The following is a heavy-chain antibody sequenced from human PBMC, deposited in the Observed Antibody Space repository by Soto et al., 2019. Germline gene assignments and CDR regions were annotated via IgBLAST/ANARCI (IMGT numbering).Heavy chain of an antibody. V-gene: IGHV1-69*13. CDR3: ARGDTQDYYYYYGMDV. CDR2: IIPIFGTA. Sequence: WASVKVSCKASGGTFSSYAISWVRQAPGQGLEWMGGIIPIFGTANYAQKFQGRVTITADESTSTAYMELSSLRSEDTAVYYCARGDTQDYYYYYGMDVWGQGTTVTVSS. D-gene: IGHD5-18*01. J-gene: IGHJ6*02. CDR1: GGTFSSYA.